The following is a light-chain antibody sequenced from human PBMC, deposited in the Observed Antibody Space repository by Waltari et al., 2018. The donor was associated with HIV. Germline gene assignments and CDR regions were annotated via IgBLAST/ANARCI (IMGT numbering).Light chain of an antibody. CDR3: SSYTRSTRTTAWL. Sequence: QSALTQPASVSGAPGQSITISCTGTASDIGDYNYVSWYQQHPGKAPKLVIYDVSNRPAVISTRFSGSKSGTTASLKISGLQAEDEAVYYCSSYTRSTRTTAWLFGGGTRLTVL. V-gene: IGLV2-14*03. CDR2: DVS. J-gene: IGLJ2*01. CDR1: ASDIGDYNY.